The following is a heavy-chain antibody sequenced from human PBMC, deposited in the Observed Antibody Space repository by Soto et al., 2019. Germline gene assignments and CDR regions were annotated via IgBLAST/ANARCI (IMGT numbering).Heavy chain of an antibody. J-gene: IGHJ4*02. V-gene: IGHV1-46*03. CDR3: TRHNGLRVIDY. CDR2: INPSGGSP. CDR1: GYTFTSYY. Sequence: ASVKVSCKASGYTFTSYYMHWVRQAPGLGLEWMGIINPSGGSPKYAQKFQGRVTMTRDTSTSTVYMELSSLRSEDTALYYCTRHNGLRVIDYWGQGTLVTVSS. D-gene: IGHD3-10*01.